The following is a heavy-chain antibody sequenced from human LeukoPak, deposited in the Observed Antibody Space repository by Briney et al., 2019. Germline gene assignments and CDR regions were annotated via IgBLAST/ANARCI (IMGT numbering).Heavy chain of an antibody. CDR1: GGSISSYY. Sequence: SETLSLTCTVSGGSISSYYWSWIRQSPGKGLECIGYIHYTGSTNYNPSLKSRVTISVETSKNQFSLKLSSVIAADTAVYYCARTTEGYCSSASCFGFSYSYYMDVWGRGTTVTISS. J-gene: IGHJ6*03. CDR3: ARTTEGYCSSASCFGFSYSYYMDV. D-gene: IGHD2-2*01. V-gene: IGHV4-59*01. CDR2: IHYTGST.